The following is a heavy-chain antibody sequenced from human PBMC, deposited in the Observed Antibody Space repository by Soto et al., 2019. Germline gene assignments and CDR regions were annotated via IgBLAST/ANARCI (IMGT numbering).Heavy chain of an antibody. CDR2: IKSKTDGGTT. Sequence: EVQLVESGGGLVKPGGSLRLYCAASGFTFSNAWMNWVRQAPGKGLEWVGRIKSKTDGGTTDYAAPVKGRFTISRDDSKNTLYLQMNSLKTEDTAVYYCTTDPYDSSGYYYSPYYFDYWGQGTLVTVSS. J-gene: IGHJ4*02. CDR1: GFTFSNAW. V-gene: IGHV3-15*07. D-gene: IGHD3-22*01. CDR3: TTDPYDSSGYYYSPYYFDY.